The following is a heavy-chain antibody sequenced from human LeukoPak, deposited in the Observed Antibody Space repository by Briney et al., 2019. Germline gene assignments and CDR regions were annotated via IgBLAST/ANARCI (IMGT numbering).Heavy chain of an antibody. CDR2: IYYSGST. Sequence: PAETLSLTCTVSDGSFSSYSWNWIRQPPGRGLEWIGYIYYSGSTIYNPSLRSRVTISIDTSKNQFSLKLTSVTAADTAVYYCARLKARDAFDIWGQGTMVTVSS. J-gene: IGHJ3*02. V-gene: IGHV4-59*08. CDR1: DGSFSSYS. CDR3: ARLKARDAFDI.